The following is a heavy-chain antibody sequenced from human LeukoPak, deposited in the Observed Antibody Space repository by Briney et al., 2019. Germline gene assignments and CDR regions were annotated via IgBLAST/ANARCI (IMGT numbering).Heavy chain of an antibody. J-gene: IGHJ5*02. D-gene: IGHD3-9*01. CDR2: IYYSGST. CDR1: GGSISTYY. CDR3: ARPGYDILTGYST. Sequence: SETLSLTCSVSGGSISTYYWSWIRQPPGRGLEWIGYIYYSGSTNHNPSLKSRVTISVDTSKNQFSLKLSSVTAADTAVYYCARPGYDILTGYSTWGQGTLVTVSS. V-gene: IGHV4-59*01.